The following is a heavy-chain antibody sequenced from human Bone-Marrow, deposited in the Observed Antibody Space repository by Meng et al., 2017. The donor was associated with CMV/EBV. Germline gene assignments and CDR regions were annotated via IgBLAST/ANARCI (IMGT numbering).Heavy chain of an antibody. V-gene: IGHV1-3*02. CDR2: SNAGNGNT. J-gene: IGHJ4*02. D-gene: IGHD6-13*01. Sequence: ASVKVSCKASGYTFTSYAMHWVRQAPGQRLEWMGWSNAGNGNTKYSQEFQGRVTMTTDTSTSTAYMELRSLRSDDTAVYFCARAAAGLNFDYWGQGTLVTVSS. CDR3: ARAAAGLNFDY. CDR1: GYTFTSYA.